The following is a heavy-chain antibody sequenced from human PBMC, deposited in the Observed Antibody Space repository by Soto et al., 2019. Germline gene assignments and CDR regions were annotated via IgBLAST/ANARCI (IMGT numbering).Heavy chain of an antibody. V-gene: IGHV1-18*04. J-gene: IGHJ5*02. CDR3: ATSYDSGFDP. D-gene: IGHD5-12*01. Sequence: ASVKVSCKASGYSFSSYGISWVRQAPGQGLEWMGWISVNNGNTNYAPKFQGRVTMTTDTSTSTACMELRSLRSDDTAVYYCATSYDSGFDPWGQGTLVTVSS. CDR1: GYSFSSYG. CDR2: ISVNNGNT.